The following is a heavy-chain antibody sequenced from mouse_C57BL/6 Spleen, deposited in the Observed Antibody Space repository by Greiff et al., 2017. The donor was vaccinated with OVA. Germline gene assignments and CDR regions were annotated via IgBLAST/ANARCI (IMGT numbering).Heavy chain of an antibody. CDR2: IYPGNSDT. CDR3: TRSDWDGTYYAMDY. Sequence: EVQLQQSGTVLARPGASVKMSCKTSGYTFTSYWMHWVKQRPGQGLEWIGAIYPGNSDTSYNQKFKGKAKLTAVTSASTAYMELSSLTNEDSAVYLCTRSDWDGTYYAMDYWGQGTSVTVSS. CDR1: GYTFTSYW. V-gene: IGHV1-5*01. D-gene: IGHD4-1*01. J-gene: IGHJ4*01.